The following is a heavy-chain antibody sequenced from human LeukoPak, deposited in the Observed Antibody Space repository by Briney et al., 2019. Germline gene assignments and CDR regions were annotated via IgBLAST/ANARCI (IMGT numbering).Heavy chain of an antibody. CDR2: ISAYNGNT. D-gene: IGHD3-9*01. J-gene: IGHJ4*02. Sequence: ASVKVSCKASGYTFTSYGISWVRQAPGQGLEWMGWISAYNGNTNYARKLQGRVTMTTDTSTSTAYMELRSLRSDDTAVYYCARGVLRYFDWLLSDANSDFDYWGQGTLVTVSS. V-gene: IGHV1-18*01. CDR3: ARGVLRYFDWLLSDANSDFDY. CDR1: GYTFTSYG.